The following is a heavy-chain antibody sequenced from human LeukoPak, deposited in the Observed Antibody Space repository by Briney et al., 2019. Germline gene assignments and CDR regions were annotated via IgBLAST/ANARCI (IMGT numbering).Heavy chain of an antibody. Sequence: SETLSLTCAVSGYSISSGYYWGRIRQPPGKGLEWIGSMYHNRGTYYNPSLKSRVTISTDTSKNQFSLRLSSVTAADTAVYYCASYYASGVSAYDYFGMDVWGKGTTVTVSS. D-gene: IGHD3-10*01. CDR3: ASYYASGVSAYDYFGMDV. V-gene: IGHV4-38-2*01. CDR2: MYHNRGT. CDR1: GYSISSGYY. J-gene: IGHJ6*04.